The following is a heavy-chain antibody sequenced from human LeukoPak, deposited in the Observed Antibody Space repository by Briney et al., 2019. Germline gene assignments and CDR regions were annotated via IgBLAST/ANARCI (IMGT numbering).Heavy chain of an antibody. CDR1: GFTFSSYA. CDR2: IWNDGSNK. CDR3: ARGRQLGGPTTVYFDY. V-gene: IGHV3-30*04. D-gene: IGHD3-16*01. J-gene: IGHJ4*02. Sequence: GRSLRLSCAASGFTFSSYAMHWVRQAPGKGLEWVAVIWNDGSNKYYVDSVKGRFTIPRDNSKNTVYLQMNSLRAEDTAVYYCARGRQLGGPTTVYFDYWGQGTLVTVSS.